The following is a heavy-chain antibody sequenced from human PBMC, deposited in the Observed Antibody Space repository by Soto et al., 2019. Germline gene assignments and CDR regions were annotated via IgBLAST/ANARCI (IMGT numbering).Heavy chain of an antibody. V-gene: IGHV4-4*07. CDR3: VRDGTKTLRDWFDP. CDR2: IYATGTT. J-gene: IGHJ5*02. CDR1: GASISGFY. Sequence: AETLSLTCTVSGASISGFYWSWVRKAAGKGLEWIGRIYATGTTDYNPSLKSRVMMSVDTSKKQFSLKLRSVTAADTAVYYCVRDGTKTLRDWFDPWGQGISVTVSS. D-gene: IGHD1-1*01.